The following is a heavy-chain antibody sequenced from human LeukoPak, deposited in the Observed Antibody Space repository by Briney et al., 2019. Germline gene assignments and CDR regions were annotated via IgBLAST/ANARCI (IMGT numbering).Heavy chain of an antibody. CDR2: ISAYHGNT. D-gene: IGHD4-17*01. Sequence: ASVKVSCTPSGYTSTNYGISWGRQAPGQGLEWMGWISAYHGNTNYAQKLQGRVTMTTDTSMSTVYIELRSLRSDDTAVYYCARDTSPGYGDPPAWFDPWGQGTLVTVSS. V-gene: IGHV1-18*01. CDR3: ARDTSPGYGDPPAWFDP. CDR1: GYTSTNYG. J-gene: IGHJ5*02.